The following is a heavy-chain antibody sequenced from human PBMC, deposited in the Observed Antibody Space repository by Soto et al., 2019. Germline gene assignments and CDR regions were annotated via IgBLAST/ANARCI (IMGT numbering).Heavy chain of an antibody. J-gene: IGHJ4*01. Sequence: QVQLQESGPGLVKPSGTLSLTCAVSGASISSTNWWSWVRQFPGKGLEWIGEIFHDGTTNYNPSLKSQVTISVDKSKTHFSPELTSVTAADTAMYYCAREGQALRDWGHGTLVTVSS. V-gene: IGHV4-4*02. CDR2: IFHDGTT. CDR3: AREGQALRD. CDR1: GASISSTNW.